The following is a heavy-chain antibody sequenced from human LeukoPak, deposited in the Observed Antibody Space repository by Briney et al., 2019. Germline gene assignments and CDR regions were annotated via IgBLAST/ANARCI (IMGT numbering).Heavy chain of an antibody. J-gene: IGHJ4*02. V-gene: IGHV4-34*01. CDR2: INHSGST. Sequence: PSETLSLTCTVSGGSISSYYWSWIRQPPGKGLEWIGEINHSGSTNYNPSLKSRVTISVDTSKNQFSLKLSSVTAADTAVYYCARTYYYGSGSYEDYWGQGTLVTVSS. D-gene: IGHD3-10*01. CDR3: ARTYYYGSGSYEDY. CDR1: GGSISSYY.